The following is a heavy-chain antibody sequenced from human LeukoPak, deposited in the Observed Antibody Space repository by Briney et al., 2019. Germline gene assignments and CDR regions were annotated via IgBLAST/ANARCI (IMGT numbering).Heavy chain of an antibody. CDR3: ARVRGSMVRGVIMFGVGDA. Sequence: GASVKVSCKASGGTFSSYAISWVRQAPGQGLEWMGGIIPIFGTANYAQKFQGRVTITADESTSTAYMELSSLRSEDTAVYYCARVRGSMVRGVIMFGVGDAWGQGTLVTVSS. V-gene: IGHV1-69*13. J-gene: IGHJ4*02. CDR2: IIPIFGTA. D-gene: IGHD3-10*01. CDR1: GGTFSSYA.